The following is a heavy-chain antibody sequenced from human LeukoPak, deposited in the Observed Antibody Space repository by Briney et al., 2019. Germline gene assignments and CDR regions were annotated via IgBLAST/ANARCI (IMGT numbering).Heavy chain of an antibody. V-gene: IGHV3-23*01. Sequence: GGSLRPSFAASDFSFSSYSMSWVRPAPGKGLEWVSIISGGGDLTFYADSVKGRFTISRDNPKNTLYLQMNSVRVEDTGVYYCARGHTTVTRFLDYWGQGTLVTVSS. D-gene: IGHD4-17*01. J-gene: IGHJ4*02. CDR3: ARGHTTVTRFLDY. CDR1: DFSFSSYS. CDR2: ISGGGDLT.